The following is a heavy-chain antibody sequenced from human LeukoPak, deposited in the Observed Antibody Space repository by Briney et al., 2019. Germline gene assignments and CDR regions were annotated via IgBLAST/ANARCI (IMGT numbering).Heavy chain of an antibody. Sequence: SETLSLTCAVYGGSFSGYYWSWIRQPPGKGLEWIGEINHSGSANYNPSLKSRVTISVDTSKNQFSLKLSSVTAADTAVYYCARFDSRTTTVDYWGQGTLVTVSS. D-gene: IGHD3-22*01. V-gene: IGHV4-34*01. CDR3: ARFDSRTTTVDY. CDR1: GGSFSGYY. J-gene: IGHJ4*02. CDR2: INHSGSA.